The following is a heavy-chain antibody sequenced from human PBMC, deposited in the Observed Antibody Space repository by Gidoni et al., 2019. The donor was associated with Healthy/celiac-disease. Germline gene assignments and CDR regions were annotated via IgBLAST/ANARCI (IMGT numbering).Heavy chain of an antibody. V-gene: IGHV1-2*02. Sequence: QVQLVQSGAEVTKPGASVKVSCKASGYTFTGYYMPWVRQAPGQGLEWMGWINPNRGGTNYAQKFQGRVTMTRDTSISTAYMELSRLRSDDTAVYYCARGLRPVTMIRDGRGDAFDIWGQGTMVTVSS. CDR3: ARGLRPVTMIRDGRGDAFDI. J-gene: IGHJ3*02. D-gene: IGHD3-22*01. CDR1: GYTFTGYY. CDR2: INPNRGGT.